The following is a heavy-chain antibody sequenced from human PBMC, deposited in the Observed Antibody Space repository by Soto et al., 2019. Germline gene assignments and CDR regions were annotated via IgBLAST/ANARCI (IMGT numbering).Heavy chain of an antibody. CDR1: GVSISSISSY. CDR2: IYYSGNT. V-gene: IGHV4-39*01. Sequence: PSETLSLTCTVSGVSISSISSYWGWIRQPPGKGLEWIGDIYYSGNTYYNPSLKSRVTIFVDTSKNQFSLKLSSVTAADTAVYYCARRVIDRSGYYYSDYWGQGTLVTVSS. CDR3: ARRVIDRSGYYYSDY. D-gene: IGHD3-22*01. J-gene: IGHJ4*02.